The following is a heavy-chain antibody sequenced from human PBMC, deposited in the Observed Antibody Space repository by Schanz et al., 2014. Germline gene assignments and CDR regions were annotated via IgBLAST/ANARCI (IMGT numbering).Heavy chain of an antibody. CDR3: ARDHQWLARYYMDV. V-gene: IGHV3-33*05. J-gene: IGHJ6*03. Sequence: QVQLVESGGGVVQPERSLRLSCAASGFNFANHAIHWVRQGQGNGLQWVAVISCAGSNKYHADSVKGRFTISRDSSKNTLYLQMNSLRAEDTAVYYCARDHQWLARYYMDVWGKGTTXTVSS. CDR2: ISCAGSNK. D-gene: IGHD6-19*01. CDR1: GFNFANHA.